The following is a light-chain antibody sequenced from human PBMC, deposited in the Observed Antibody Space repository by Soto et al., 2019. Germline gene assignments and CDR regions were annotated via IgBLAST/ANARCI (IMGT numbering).Light chain of an antibody. CDR1: NRDVGSYNL. J-gene: IGLJ1*01. CDR2: EVR. Sequence: QSALTQPASVSGSPGQSITIACTGTNRDVGSYNLVSWYQQHPGKAPKLIIYEVRNRPSGVSNRFSGSKSGNTASLTISGLQAEDEADYYCSSYSSTTLVFGTGTKLTVL. V-gene: IGLV2-14*01. CDR3: SSYSSTTLV.